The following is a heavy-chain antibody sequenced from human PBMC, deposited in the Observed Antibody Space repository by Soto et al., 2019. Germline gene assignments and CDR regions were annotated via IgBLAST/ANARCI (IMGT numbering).Heavy chain of an antibody. CDR1: GYTFTSYA. CDR3: ARDPHCSGGSCYLFDY. V-gene: IGHV1-3*01. J-gene: IGHJ4*01. D-gene: IGHD2-15*01. Sequence: ASVRVSCKASGYTFTSYAMHWVRQAPGQRLEWMGWINAGNGNTKYSQKFQGRVTITRDTSASTAYMELSSLRSEDTAVYYCARDPHCSGGSCYLFDYWGQGTMVTVSS. CDR2: INAGNGNT.